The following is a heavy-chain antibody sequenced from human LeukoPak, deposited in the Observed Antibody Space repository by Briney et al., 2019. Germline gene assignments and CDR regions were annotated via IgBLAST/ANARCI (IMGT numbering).Heavy chain of an antibody. CDR2: ISSSGSTI. J-gene: IGHJ4*02. CDR1: GFTFSSYE. D-gene: IGHD3-16*02. Sequence: GGSLRLSRAASGFTFSSYEMNWVRQAPGKGLEWVSYISSSGSTIYYADSVKGRFTISRDNAKNSLYLQMNSLRAEDTAVYYCARVFYDYVWGSYRTIDYWGQGTLVTVSS. CDR3: ARVFYDYVWGSYRTIDY. V-gene: IGHV3-48*03.